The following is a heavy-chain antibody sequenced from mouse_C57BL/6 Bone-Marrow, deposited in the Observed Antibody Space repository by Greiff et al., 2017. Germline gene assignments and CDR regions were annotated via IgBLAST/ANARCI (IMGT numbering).Heavy chain of an antibody. D-gene: IGHD1-1*01. Sequence: EVKLMESGGGLVQPGGSLSLSCAASGFTFTDYYMSWVRQPPGKALEWLGFIRNKANGYTTEYSASVKGRFTISRDNSQSILYLQMNALRAEDSATYYCARYRPSHYDGSRNWYFDVWGTGTTVTVSS. CDR3: ARYRPSHYDGSRNWYFDV. J-gene: IGHJ1*03. CDR1: GFTFTDYY. CDR2: IRNKANGYTT. V-gene: IGHV7-3*01.